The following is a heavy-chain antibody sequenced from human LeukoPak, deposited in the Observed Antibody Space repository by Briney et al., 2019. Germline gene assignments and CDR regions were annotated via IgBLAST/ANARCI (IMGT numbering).Heavy chain of an antibody. V-gene: IGHV4-30-4*08. CDR3: AKTEYSSSSEASYYYYYYMDV. CDR2: IYYSGST. D-gene: IGHD6-6*01. J-gene: IGHJ6*03. CDR1: GGSISSGDYY. Sequence: SETLSLTCTVSGGSISSGDYYWSWIRQPPGKGLEWIGYIYYSGSTYYNPSLKSRVTISVDTSKNQFSLKLSSVTAADTAVYYCAKTEYSSSSEASYYYYYYMDVWGKGTTVTVSS.